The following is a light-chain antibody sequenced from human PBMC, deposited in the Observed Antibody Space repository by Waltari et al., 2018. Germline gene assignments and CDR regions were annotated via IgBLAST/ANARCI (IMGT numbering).Light chain of an antibody. Sequence: QPALTQPASVSGSPGRSLSISCSGTNIDVGGYNLVSWYQQHPGKAPKLLIFAVSNRPSGVSPRFSGSKSGNMASLTISGLRADDEGLYFCSSYTSLNTVVFGGGTSLTVL. J-gene: IGLJ2*01. CDR1: NIDVGGYNL. CDR2: AVS. CDR3: SSYTSLNTVV. V-gene: IGLV2-14*03.